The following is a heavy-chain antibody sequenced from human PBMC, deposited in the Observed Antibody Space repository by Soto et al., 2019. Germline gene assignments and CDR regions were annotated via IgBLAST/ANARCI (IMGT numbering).Heavy chain of an antibody. CDR2: ISGYNGRT. J-gene: IGHJ4*02. Sequence: QIQLVQSGAEVKKPGASVTFSCKASGYTLTNYGITCVRQVPGQGLEWQGWISGYNGRTNYVQKLQGRVTMTTDTSTSTAYMVLRSLRSDDTAVYYCARVEGSTTWGYFDYWGQGTLVTVSS. CDR3: ARVEGSTTWGYFDY. D-gene: IGHD2-2*01. CDR1: GYTLTNYG. V-gene: IGHV1-18*01.